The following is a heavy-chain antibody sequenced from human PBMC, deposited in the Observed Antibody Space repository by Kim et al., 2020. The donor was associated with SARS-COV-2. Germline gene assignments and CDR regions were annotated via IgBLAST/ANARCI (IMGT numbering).Heavy chain of an antibody. Sequence: GGSLRLSCAASGFTFSSYGMHWVRQAPGKGLEWVAVISYDGSNKYYADSVKGRFTISRDNSKNTLYLQMNSLRAEDTAVYYCAKGLRFLIYYYMDVWGKGTTVTVSS. CDR1: GFTFSSYG. J-gene: IGHJ6*03. CDR3: AKGLRFLIYYYMDV. V-gene: IGHV3-30*18. D-gene: IGHD3-3*01. CDR2: ISYDGSNK.